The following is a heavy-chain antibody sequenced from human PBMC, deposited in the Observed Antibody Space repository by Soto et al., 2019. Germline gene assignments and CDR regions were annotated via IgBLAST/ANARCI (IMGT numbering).Heavy chain of an antibody. CDR2: NRDKANRYTT. Sequence: GGSLRLSCAASGFTFSDHYMDWVRQAPGKGLEWVGRNRDKANRYTTEYAASVKGRFTISRDDSKNSLYLQMNSLKTEDTALYYCVRRAGRTTSSSYYYGLDVWGQGTTVTVAS. J-gene: IGHJ6*02. V-gene: IGHV3-72*01. CDR1: GFTFSDHY. CDR3: VRRAGRTTSSSYYYGLDV. D-gene: IGHD2-2*01.